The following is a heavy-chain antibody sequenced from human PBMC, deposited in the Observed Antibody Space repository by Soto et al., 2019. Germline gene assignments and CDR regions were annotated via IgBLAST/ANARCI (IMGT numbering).Heavy chain of an antibody. CDR3: VGAVSY. CDR1: GFSFSDYY. CDR2: INSDGSST. V-gene: IGHV3-74*01. Sequence: SWGSLRLACEACGFSFSDYYISWTRQAPGKGLVWVPRINSDGSSTSYADSVKGRFTISRDNAKNTLYLQMNSLRAEDTAVYYCVGAVSYWGQGTLVTVSS. J-gene: IGHJ4*02. D-gene: IGHD6-19*01.